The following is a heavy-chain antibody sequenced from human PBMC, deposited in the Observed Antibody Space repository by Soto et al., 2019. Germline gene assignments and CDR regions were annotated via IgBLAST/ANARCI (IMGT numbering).Heavy chain of an antibody. CDR3: ARSWGFWSGYRGGFFDP. D-gene: IGHD3-3*01. J-gene: IGHJ5*02. Sequence: QVQLVQSGAEVKKPGASVKVSCKASGYTFTSYAMHWVRQAPGQRLEWMGWINAGNGNTKYSQKFQGRVTITRDTSASTAYMELSSLRSEDTAVYYCARSWGFWSGYRGGFFDPWGQGTLVTVSS. CDR2: INAGNGNT. CDR1: GYTFTSYA. V-gene: IGHV1-3*01.